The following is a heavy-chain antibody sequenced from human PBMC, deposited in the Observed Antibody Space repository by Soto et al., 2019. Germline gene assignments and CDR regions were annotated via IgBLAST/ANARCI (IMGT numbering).Heavy chain of an antibody. D-gene: IGHD6-19*01. Sequence: GASVKVSCKASGGTFSSYAISWVRQAPGQGLEWMGGIIPLFGTANYAQNFQARVTITADESTSTVYMELSSLRSDDTAVYYCARAKSTVAGALDAFDIWGQGTMVTVS. CDR3: ARAKSTVAGALDAFDI. V-gene: IGHV1-69*13. CDR1: GGTFSSYA. J-gene: IGHJ3*02. CDR2: IIPLFGTA.